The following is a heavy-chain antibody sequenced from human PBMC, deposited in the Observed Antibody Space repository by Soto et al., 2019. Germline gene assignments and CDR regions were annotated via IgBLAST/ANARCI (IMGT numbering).Heavy chain of an antibody. D-gene: IGHD1-26*01. CDR3: SKVRIVGAARDYYYYGMDV. CDR2: ISYDGSNK. J-gene: IGHJ6*02. CDR1: GFTFSSYG. V-gene: IGHV3-30*18. Sequence: GGSLRLSCAASGFTFSSYGMHWVRQAPGKGLEWVAVISYDGSNKYYADSVKGRFTISRDNSKNTLYLQMNSLRAEDTAVYYCSKVRIVGAARDYYYYGMDVWGQGTTVTVSS.